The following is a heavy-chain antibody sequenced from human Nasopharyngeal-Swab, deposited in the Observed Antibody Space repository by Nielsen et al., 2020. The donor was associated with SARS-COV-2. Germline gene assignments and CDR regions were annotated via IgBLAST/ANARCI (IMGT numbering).Heavy chain of an antibody. CDR2: INPNSGGT. Sequence: ASVKVSCKASGYTFTGYYMHWVRQAPGQGLEWMGWINPNSGGTNYAQKFQGRVTMTRDTSISTAYMELRSLRSDDTAVYYCARELRLSMVRGVTLAFDIWGQGTMVTVSS. CDR3: ARELRLSMVRGVTLAFDI. V-gene: IGHV1-2*02. J-gene: IGHJ3*02. CDR1: GYTFTGYY. D-gene: IGHD3-10*01.